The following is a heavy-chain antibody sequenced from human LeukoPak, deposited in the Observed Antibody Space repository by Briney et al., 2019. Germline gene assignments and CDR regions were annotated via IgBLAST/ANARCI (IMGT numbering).Heavy chain of an antibody. CDR2: IYSGGST. V-gene: IGHV3-53*01. Sequence: PGGSLRLSCAASGFSVSSNYMSWVRQAPGKGLEWVSIIYSGGSTYYADSVKGRFTISRDDFKHTVYLQMNNLRAEDTAVYYCARASEGSAWYADSWGQGTLVTVSS. J-gene: IGHJ4*02. CDR3: ARASEGSAWYADS. D-gene: IGHD6-19*01. CDR1: GFSVSSNY.